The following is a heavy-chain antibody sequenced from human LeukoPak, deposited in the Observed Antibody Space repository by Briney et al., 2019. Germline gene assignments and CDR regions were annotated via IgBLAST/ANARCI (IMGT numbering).Heavy chain of an antibody. Sequence: GGSLRLSCAASGFTVSSNYMSWVRQAPGKGLEWVSVIYSGGSTYYADSVKGRFTISRDNSKNTLYPQMNSLRAEDTAVYYCARYGDYGFGASYWGQGTLVTVSS. D-gene: IGHD4-17*01. CDR2: IYSGGST. J-gene: IGHJ4*02. V-gene: IGHV3-53*01. CDR3: ARYGDYGFGASY. CDR1: GFTVSSNY.